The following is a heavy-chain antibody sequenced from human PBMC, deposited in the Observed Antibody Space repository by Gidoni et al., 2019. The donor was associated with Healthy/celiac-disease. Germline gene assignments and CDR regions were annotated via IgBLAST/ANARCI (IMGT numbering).Heavy chain of an antibody. CDR2: ISSSSSYI. CDR1: GFPFSSYS. Sequence: EVQLVESGGGLVKPGGSLRLSCAASGFPFSSYSMNWVRQAPGKGLEWVSSISSSSSYIYYADSVKGRFTISRDNAKNSLYLQMNSLRAEDTAVYYCAREEGSVVTAVYYFDYWGQGTLVTVSS. D-gene: IGHD2-21*02. J-gene: IGHJ4*02. V-gene: IGHV3-21*01. CDR3: AREEGSVVTAVYYFDY.